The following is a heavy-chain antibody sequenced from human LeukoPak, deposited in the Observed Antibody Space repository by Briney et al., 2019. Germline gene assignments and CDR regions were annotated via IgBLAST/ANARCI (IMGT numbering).Heavy chain of an antibody. D-gene: IGHD3-22*01. Sequence: ASVKVSCKASGYTFTSYYMHWVRQAPGQGLEWMGIINPSGGSTSYAQKFQGRVTMTRDTSTSTVYMELSSLRSEDTAVYYCARDQEAYYDSSVELDYWGQGTLVTVSS. CDR1: GYTFTSYY. CDR2: INPSGGST. V-gene: IGHV1-46*01. J-gene: IGHJ4*02. CDR3: ARDQEAYYDSSVELDY.